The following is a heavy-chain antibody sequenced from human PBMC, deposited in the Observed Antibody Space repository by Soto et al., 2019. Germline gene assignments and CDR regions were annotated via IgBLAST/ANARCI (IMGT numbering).Heavy chain of an antibody. D-gene: IGHD4-17*01. CDR2: ISGSGGST. V-gene: IGHV3-23*01. CDR3: AEEGLFYGDYAHFDY. CDR1: GFTFSSYA. Sequence: EVQLLESGGGLVQPGGSLRLSCAASGFTFSSYAMSWVRQAPGKGLEWVSAISGSGGSTYYADSVKGRFTISRDNSKNTRYLQMNGLRAEDTAVYYCAEEGLFYGDYAHFDYWGQGTLVTVSS. J-gene: IGHJ4*02.